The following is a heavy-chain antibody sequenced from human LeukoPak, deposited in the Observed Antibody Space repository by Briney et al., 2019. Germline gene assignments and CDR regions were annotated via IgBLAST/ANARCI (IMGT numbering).Heavy chain of an antibody. CDR2: INHSGST. CDR3: ARGPGYYGQGDY. J-gene: IGHJ4*02. Sequence: PSETLSLTCAVYGGSFSGYYWSWIRQPPGKGLEWIGEINHSGSTNYNPSLKSRVTISVDTSKNQFSLKLSSVTAADTAVYYCARGPGYYGQGDYWGQGTLVTVSS. CDR1: GGSFSGYY. D-gene: IGHD3-10*01. V-gene: IGHV4-34*01.